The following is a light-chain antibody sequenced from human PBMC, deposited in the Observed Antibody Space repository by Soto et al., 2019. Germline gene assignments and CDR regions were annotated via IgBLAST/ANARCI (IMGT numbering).Light chain of an antibody. J-gene: IGLJ2*01. CDR2: DVN. CDR1: GSDFGGYDY. V-gene: IGLV2-14*01. Sequence: QSALTQPASVSGSPGQSITISCTGTGSDFGGYDYVSWYQQHPGRAPKLVIYDVNRRPSGVSNRFSGAKSGNTSSLTISGLQSEDEAHYHCNSYTSSSTLVFGGGTKLTVL. CDR3: NSYTSSSTLV.